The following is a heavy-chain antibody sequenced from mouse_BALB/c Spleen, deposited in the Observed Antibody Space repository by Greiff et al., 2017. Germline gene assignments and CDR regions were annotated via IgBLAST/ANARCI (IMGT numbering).Heavy chain of an antibody. D-gene: IGHD2-14*01. J-gene: IGHJ3*01. CDR1: GYTFSSYW. Sequence: QVQLQQSGAELMKPGASVKLSCKATGYTFSSYWIEWVKQRPGHGLEWIGEILPGSGSTNYNEKFKGKATFTADTSSNTAYMQLSSLTSEDSAVYYCARKVRPWFAYWGQGTLVTVSA. CDR3: ARKVRPWFAY. V-gene: IGHV1-9*01. CDR2: ILPGSGST.